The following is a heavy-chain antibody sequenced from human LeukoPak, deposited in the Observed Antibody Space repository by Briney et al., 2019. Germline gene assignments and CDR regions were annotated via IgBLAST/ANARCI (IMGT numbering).Heavy chain of an antibody. V-gene: IGHV4-59*01. CDR3: ARDARYYDSSGYYVFDI. Sequence: SETLSLTCTVSGDSISTYYWSWIRQPPGKGLEWIAYIDYRGSTTYNPSLRSRVIISLDTSKNQFSLKLTSVTAADTAVYYCARDARYYDSSGYYVFDIWGQGTKVTVSS. J-gene: IGHJ3*02. D-gene: IGHD3-22*01. CDR2: IDYRGST. CDR1: GDSISTYY.